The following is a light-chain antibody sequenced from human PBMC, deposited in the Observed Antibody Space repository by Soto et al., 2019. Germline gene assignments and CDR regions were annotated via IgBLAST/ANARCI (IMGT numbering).Light chain of an antibody. V-gene: IGKV3-11*01. CDR2: DAS. CDR3: QQRSNWPPVT. Sequence: EIVLTQSPATLSLSPGELATLSCSASQSVSSYLAWYQQKPGQAPRLLIYDASNRATGIPARFSGSGSGTDFTLTISSLEPEDFAVYYCQQRSNWPPVTFGPGTKVYI. J-gene: IGKJ3*01. CDR1: QSVSSY.